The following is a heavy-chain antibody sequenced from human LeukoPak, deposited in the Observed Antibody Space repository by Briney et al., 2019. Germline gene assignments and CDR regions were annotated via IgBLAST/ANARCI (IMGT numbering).Heavy chain of an antibody. CDR1: GGSISSSSYY. J-gene: IGHJ3*02. CDR3: ARERGGQWPYEGAFDI. CDR2: IYYSGST. V-gene: IGHV4-39*07. Sequence: PSETLSLTCTVSGGSISSSSYYWGWIRQPPGKGLEWIGSIYYSGSTYYNPSLKSRVTISVDTSKNQFSLKLSSVTAADTAVYYCARERGGQWPYEGAFDIWGQGTMVTVSS. D-gene: IGHD6-19*01.